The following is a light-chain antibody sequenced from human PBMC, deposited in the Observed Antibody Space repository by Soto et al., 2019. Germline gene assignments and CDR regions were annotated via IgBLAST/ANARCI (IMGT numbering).Light chain of an antibody. CDR1: QSVSGW. J-gene: IGKJ1*01. CDR3: QQYESFSET. CDR2: DVS. Sequence: DIQMTQSPSALSASVGDTVTITCRASQSVSGWLAWYQQKPGKAPKLLIYDVSALPRGVPPRFSGGGSGTQFALTIIGLQPDDFATYYCQQYESFSETFGPGTKVDIK. V-gene: IGKV1-5*01.